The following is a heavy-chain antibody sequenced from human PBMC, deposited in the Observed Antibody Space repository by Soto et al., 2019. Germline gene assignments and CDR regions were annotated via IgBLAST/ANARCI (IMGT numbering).Heavy chain of an antibody. V-gene: IGHV3-15*01. D-gene: IGHD6-13*01. CDR3: TTLRIAAAGRGYYYYGMDV. CDR1: WFTLSNAW. J-gene: IGHJ6*02. CDR2: IKSKTDGGTT. Sequence: PGGSLGICCAASWFTLSNAWMSWVRQDPGKGLEWVGRIKSKTDGGTTDYAAPVKGRFTISRDDSKNTLYLQMNSLKTEDTAVYYCTTLRIAAAGRGYYYYGMDVWGQGTTVTVSS.